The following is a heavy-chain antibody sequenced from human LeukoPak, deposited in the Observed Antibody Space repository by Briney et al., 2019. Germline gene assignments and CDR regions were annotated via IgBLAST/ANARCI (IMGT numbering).Heavy chain of an antibody. V-gene: IGHV3-30*14. J-gene: IGHJ2*01. D-gene: IGHD3-22*01. CDR3: ARDRWYYENGGSFRLHWSLDL. CDR2: ISYKGDNK. Sequence: GGSLRLSCEASGFTFSAYAMHWVRQAPGKGLEWVAVISYKGDNKYSADSVKGRFTISRDNSRNTLYLQVNSLRTEDTAMYYCARDRWYYENGGSFRLHWSLDLWGRGTLVTVSS. CDR1: GFTFSAYA.